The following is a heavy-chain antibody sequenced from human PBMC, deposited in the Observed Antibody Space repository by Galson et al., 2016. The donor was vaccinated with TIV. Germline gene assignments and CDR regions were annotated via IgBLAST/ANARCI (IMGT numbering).Heavy chain of an antibody. CDR3: AKDRDLYPTCMGTFDH. D-gene: IGHD7-27*01. Sequence: SLRLSCAASGFTFSSFGMHWVRQAPGQGLEWVAVISYDGSNKYYADSVKGRLTISRDNSKNTLYLQMNSLRAEDTAVYYCAKDRDLYPTCMGTFDHWGQGTMVTVSS. J-gene: IGHJ4*02. CDR1: GFTFSSFG. CDR2: ISYDGSNK. V-gene: IGHV3-30*18.